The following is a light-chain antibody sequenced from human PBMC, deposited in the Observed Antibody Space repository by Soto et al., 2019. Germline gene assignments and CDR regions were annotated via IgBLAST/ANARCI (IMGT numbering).Light chain of an antibody. CDR3: QQRSNWPPIT. Sequence: EIVLTQSPATLSLSPGERATLSCRASQSISRSLAWYQQKPGQAPRLLISDASTRATGIPARFSGSGSGTDFTLTISSLEPEDFAVYYCQQRSNWPPITFGQGTRLEIK. J-gene: IGKJ5*01. CDR2: DAS. CDR1: QSISRS. V-gene: IGKV3-11*01.